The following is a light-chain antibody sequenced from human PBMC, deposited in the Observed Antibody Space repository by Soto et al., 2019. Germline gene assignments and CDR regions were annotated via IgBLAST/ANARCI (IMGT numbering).Light chain of an antibody. CDR1: QSVLYSSNNKNY. CDR2: WAS. Sequence: DIVMTQSPDSLAVSLGERATINCKSSQSVLYSSNNKNYLAWFQQTPGQPPKLLIYWASTRESGVPDRSSGSGSGTDFTLTISSLQAEDVAVYYCQQYYSPPVTFGGGTKVEIK. CDR3: QQYYSPPVT. V-gene: IGKV4-1*01. J-gene: IGKJ4*01.